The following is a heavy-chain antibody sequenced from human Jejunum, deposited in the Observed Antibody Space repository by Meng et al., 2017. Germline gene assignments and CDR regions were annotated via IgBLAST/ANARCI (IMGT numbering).Heavy chain of an antibody. D-gene: IGHD1-26*01. CDR3: AKHLSGSYTFDY. CDR2: IGRGTDT. Sequence: EVVLVESGGGLVQPGGSLSRSCAASGFTFSTNYMSWVRWAPGRGLEWVSAIGRGTDTYYADSVKGRFTISRDKPMNTLYLEMNSLRAEDTAVYYCAKHLSGSYTFDYWGQGTLVTVSS. CDR1: GFTFSTNY. J-gene: IGHJ4*02. V-gene: IGHV3-23*04.